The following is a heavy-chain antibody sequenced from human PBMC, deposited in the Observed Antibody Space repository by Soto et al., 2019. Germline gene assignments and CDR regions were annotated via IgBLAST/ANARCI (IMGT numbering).Heavy chain of an antibody. CDR3: ANSCPTYSGYLGACGY. J-gene: IGHJ4*02. Sequence: EVQLLESGGGLVQPGGSLRLSCAASGFTFSSYAMSWVRQAPGKGLEWVSAISGSGGSTYYADSVKGRFTISRDNSKNTLYLQMNSLRAEDTAVYYCANSCPTYSGYLGACGYWGQGTLVTVSS. D-gene: IGHD5-12*01. V-gene: IGHV3-23*01. CDR1: GFTFSSYA. CDR2: ISGSGGST.